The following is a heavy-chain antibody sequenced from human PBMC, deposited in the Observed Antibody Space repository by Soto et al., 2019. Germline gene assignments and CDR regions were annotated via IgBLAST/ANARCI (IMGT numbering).Heavy chain of an antibody. CDR2: IFYSGTT. CDR1: GGSISSGGYF. J-gene: IGHJ4*02. CDR3: ARGVLY. V-gene: IGHV4-31*03. D-gene: IGHD1-1*01. Sequence: QVQLQESGPGLVKPSQTLSLTCTVSGGSISSGGYFWSWIRQPPGKGLEWIGNIFYSGTTYYNPSLKRRVIISVDTSKNQFSLKLSSVTAADTAVYFCARGVLYWGQGTLVTVSS.